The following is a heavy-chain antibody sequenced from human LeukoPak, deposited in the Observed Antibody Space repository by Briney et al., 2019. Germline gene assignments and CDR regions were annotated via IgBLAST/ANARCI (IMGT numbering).Heavy chain of an antibody. CDR1: GFTFSSYS. Sequence: GGSLRLSCAASGFTFSSYSMNWVRQAPGKGLEWVSYISSVSTTIYYADSVRGRFTISRDNAKNSLYLQISSLRDDDTAVYYCARSVVRGVTGPTDYWGQGTLVIVSS. J-gene: IGHJ4*02. CDR2: ISSVSTTI. D-gene: IGHD3-10*01. V-gene: IGHV3-48*02. CDR3: ARSVVRGVTGPTDY.